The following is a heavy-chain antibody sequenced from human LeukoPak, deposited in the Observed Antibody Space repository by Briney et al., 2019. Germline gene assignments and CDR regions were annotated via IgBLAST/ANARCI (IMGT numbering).Heavy chain of an antibody. CDR3: ARVRDSGWFDP. CDR1: GFTFSDYC. J-gene: IGHJ5*02. Sequence: GGSLRLSCAASGFTFSDYCMSWIRQAPGKGLEWVSYISSSGSTIYYADSVKGRFTISRDNAKNSLYLQMNSLRAEDTAVYYCARVRDSGWFDPWGQGTLVTVSS. D-gene: IGHD1-26*01. CDR2: ISSSGSTI. V-gene: IGHV3-11*04.